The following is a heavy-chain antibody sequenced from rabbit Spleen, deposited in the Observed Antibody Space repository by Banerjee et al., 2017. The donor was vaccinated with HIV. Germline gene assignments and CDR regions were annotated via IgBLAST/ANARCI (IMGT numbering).Heavy chain of an antibody. CDR3: ARDRTGNIYYFNL. J-gene: IGHJ4*01. D-gene: IGHD7-1*01. V-gene: IGHV1S45*01. CDR2: IYTTTGAIT. Sequence: QQQLEESGGGLVKPGGTLTLTCKAAGIDFSGYNHMCWVRQAPGKGLEWIGCIYTTTGAITYYASWAKGRFTVSKTSSTTVTLQMTSLTAADTATYLCARDRTGNIYYFNLWGQGTLVTVS. CDR1: GIDFSGYNH.